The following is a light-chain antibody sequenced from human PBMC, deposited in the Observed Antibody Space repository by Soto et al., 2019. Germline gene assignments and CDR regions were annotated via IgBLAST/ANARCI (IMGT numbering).Light chain of an antibody. J-gene: IGKJ5*01. CDR2: DVS. V-gene: IGKV3-15*01. Sequence: EIVMTQSPATLSVSPGESATLSCRASQSVSSDLAWYQQKSGQSPRLLIYDVSIGATGVPARCSGTGSETDFTLTISGLQSEDSAVYFCQQYNNWPFSFGQGTRLEIK. CDR3: QQYNNWPFS. CDR1: QSVSSD.